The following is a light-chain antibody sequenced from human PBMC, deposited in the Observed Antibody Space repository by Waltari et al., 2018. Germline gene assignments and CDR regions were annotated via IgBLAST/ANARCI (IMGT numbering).Light chain of an antibody. J-gene: IGLJ3*02. CDR1: GSNIGAGYD. V-gene: IGLV1-40*01. Sequence: QSVLTQPPSVSGAPGQRVTISCTGSGSNIGAGYDVHWYQQLPRPAPKLLIYGSTSRPLGVPDRFLGSTAGTSASLAITGLQAEDEADYYCQSYDTSLRVVFGGGTKLTVL. CDR3: QSYDTSLRVV. CDR2: GST.